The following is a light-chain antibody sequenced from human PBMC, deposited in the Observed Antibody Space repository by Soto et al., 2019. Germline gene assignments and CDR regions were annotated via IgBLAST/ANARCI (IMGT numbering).Light chain of an antibody. CDR2: GAS. V-gene: IGKV1-9*01. J-gene: IGKJ2*01. CDR3: QQLNSHPRT. CDR1: QAMYSY. Sequence: DIQLTQSPFFLSASVGDRVTISCRASQAMYSYLAWYQQKPGKAPKLLIFGASKLQSGVPSRFSGSGSGTEFTLTIISLQPEDFATYYCQQLNSHPRTFGQGTKLEIK.